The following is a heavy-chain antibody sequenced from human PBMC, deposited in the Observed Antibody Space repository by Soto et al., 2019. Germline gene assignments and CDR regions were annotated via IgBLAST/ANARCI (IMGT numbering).Heavy chain of an antibody. CDR2: ISSGGST. CDR3: ARDTLGGAYDFLH. J-gene: IGHJ4*02. CDR1: GFTVSNLY. D-gene: IGHD3-3*01. Sequence: EVQLVESGGGLVQPGGSLRLSCAASGFTVSNLYMTWVRQAPGKGLQWVAVISSGGSTYYADSVKGRFTISRDNSKNTLYLEINSLRDEDTAVYYCARDTLGGAYDFLHGGQGTLVTVSS. V-gene: IGHV3-66*01.